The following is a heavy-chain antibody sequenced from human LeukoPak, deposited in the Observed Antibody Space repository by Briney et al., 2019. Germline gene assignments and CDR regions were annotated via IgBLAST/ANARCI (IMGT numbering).Heavy chain of an antibody. J-gene: IGHJ6*02. CDR1: GFTVSSYA. Sequence: GGSLRLSCTASGFTVSSYAMSWVRQAPGKGLEWVSAISGSGGSTYYADSVKGRFTISRDNSKNTLYLQMNSLRAEDTAVYYCAKTLKNYYDSSGYYYAYYYYGMDVWGQGTTVTVSS. CDR2: ISGSGGST. V-gene: IGHV3-23*01. D-gene: IGHD3-22*01. CDR3: AKTLKNYYDSSGYYYAYYYYGMDV.